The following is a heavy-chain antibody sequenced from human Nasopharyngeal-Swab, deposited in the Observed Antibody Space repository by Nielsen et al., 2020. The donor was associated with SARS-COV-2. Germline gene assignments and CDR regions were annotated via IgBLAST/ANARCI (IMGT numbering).Heavy chain of an antibody. Sequence: SETLSLTCTVSGASISSYYWSWIRQPPGKGLEWIGYIYYIGNTNYSPSLKSRVTISLDTSTNQFSLRLSSVTAADTAVYYCARHLGYSSGWYGFSFDYWGQGTLVTVSS. J-gene: IGHJ4*02. CDR3: ARHLGYSSGWYGFSFDY. CDR1: GASISSYY. CDR2: IYYIGNT. V-gene: IGHV4-59*08. D-gene: IGHD6-19*01.